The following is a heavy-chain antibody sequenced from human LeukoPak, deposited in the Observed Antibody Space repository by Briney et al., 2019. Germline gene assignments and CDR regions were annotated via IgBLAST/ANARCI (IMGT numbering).Heavy chain of an antibody. CDR1: GFTFSSYG. J-gene: IGHJ3*02. CDR2: ISYDGSNK. Sequence: PGGSLRLSCAASGFTFSSYGMYWVRQAPGKGLEWVAVISYDGSNKYYADSVKGRFTISRDNSKNTLYLQMNSLRAEDTAVYYCARGGIVVVPAALDIWGQGTMVTVSS. D-gene: IGHD2-2*01. V-gene: IGHV3-30*03. CDR3: ARGGIVVVPAALDI.